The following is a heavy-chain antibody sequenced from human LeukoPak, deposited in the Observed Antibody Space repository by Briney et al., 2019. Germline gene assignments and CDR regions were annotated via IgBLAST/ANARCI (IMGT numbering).Heavy chain of an antibody. CDR3: ASRGSLPYNWFDP. Sequence: GGSLRLSCAASGFTFSSYAMSWVRQAPGKGPEWVSASGSGGSTYYAGSVKGRFTISRDNSKNTLYLQMNSLRAEDTAVYYCASRGSLPYNWFDPWGQGTLVTVSS. D-gene: IGHD2-15*01. CDR1: GFTFSSYA. V-gene: IGHV3-23*01. J-gene: IGHJ5*02. CDR2: SGSGGST.